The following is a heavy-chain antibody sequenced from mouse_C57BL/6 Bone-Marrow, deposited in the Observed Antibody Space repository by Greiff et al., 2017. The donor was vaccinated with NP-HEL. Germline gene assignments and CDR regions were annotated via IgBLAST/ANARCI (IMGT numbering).Heavy chain of an antibody. CDR1: GYTFTDYN. D-gene: IGHD1-1*01. Sequence: EVQGVESGPELVKPGASVKIPCKASGYTFTDYNMDWVKQSHGKSLEWIGDINPNNGGTIYNQKFKGKATLTVDKSSSTAYMELRSLTSEDTAVYYCAIYYYGSSPYWYFDVWGTGTTVTVSS. V-gene: IGHV1-18*01. CDR2: INPNNGGT. J-gene: IGHJ1*03. CDR3: AIYYYGSSPYWYFDV.